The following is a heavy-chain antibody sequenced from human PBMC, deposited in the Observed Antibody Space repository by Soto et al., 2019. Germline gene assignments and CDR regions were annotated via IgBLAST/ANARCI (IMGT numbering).Heavy chain of an antibody. V-gene: IGHV3-30*03. D-gene: IGHD1-26*01. CDR2: ISYDGSNK. J-gene: IGHJ4*02. CDR3: ATIVGAIY. Sequence: PGGSLRLSCAASGFTFSIYGMHWVRQAPGKGLEWVAVISYDGSNKYYADSVKGRFTISRDNSKNTLYLQMNSLRAEDTAVYYCATIVGAIYWGQGTLVTVSS. CDR1: GFTFSIYG.